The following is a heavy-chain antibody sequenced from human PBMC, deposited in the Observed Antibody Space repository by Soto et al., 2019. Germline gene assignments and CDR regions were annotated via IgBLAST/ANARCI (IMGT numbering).Heavy chain of an antibody. CDR3: ARSFTYYSGSGSYMGYFDH. Sequence: QVQLQESGPGLVKPSQTLSLTCTVSNDSLSSGGYWWSWIRQHPGKGLEWIGYIYSTGHTYYSPSLRSRLTMSVATSEKQFSLKLSSVTAADTAVYYCARSFTYYSGSGSYMGYFDHWGQGALVTVSS. CDR1: NDSLSSGGYW. V-gene: IGHV4-31*03. J-gene: IGHJ4*02. D-gene: IGHD3-10*01. CDR2: IYSTGHT.